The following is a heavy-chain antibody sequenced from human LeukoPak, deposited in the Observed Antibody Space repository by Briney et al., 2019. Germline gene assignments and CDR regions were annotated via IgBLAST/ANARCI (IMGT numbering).Heavy chain of an antibody. CDR3: ARGRRIVVVLGATRTHRDYYMDV. V-gene: IGHV4-4*02. D-gene: IGHD2-15*01. J-gene: IGHJ6*03. CDR2: TYHSGST. Sequence: SETLSLTCAVSGGSISSSNWWSWVRQSPGKGLEWIGETYHSGSTNYNSSLKSRVTISLDTSKNQFSLKLSSVTAADAAVYYCARGRRIVVVLGATRTHRDYYMDVWGKGTTVTVSS. CDR1: GGSISSSNW.